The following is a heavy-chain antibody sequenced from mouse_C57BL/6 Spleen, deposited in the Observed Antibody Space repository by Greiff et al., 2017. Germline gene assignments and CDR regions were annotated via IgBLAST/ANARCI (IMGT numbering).Heavy chain of an antibody. CDR3: ARDQDDRDWYFDV. V-gene: IGHV3-6*01. Sequence: EVQLQESGPGLVKPSQSLSLTCSVTGYSITSGYYWNWIRQFPGNKLEWMGYISYDGSNNYNPSLKNRISITRDTSKTQFFLKLNSVTTEDTATYYCARDQDDRDWYFDVWGTGTTVTVSS. CDR2: ISYDGSN. CDR1: GYSITSGYY. J-gene: IGHJ1*03. D-gene: IGHD2-12*01.